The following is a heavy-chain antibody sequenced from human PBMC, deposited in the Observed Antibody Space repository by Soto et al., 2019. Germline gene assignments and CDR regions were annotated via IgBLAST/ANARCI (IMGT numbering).Heavy chain of an antibody. J-gene: IGHJ4*02. V-gene: IGHV4-59*01. CDR1: GGSISSYY. Sequence: PSETLSLTCTVSGGSISSYYWSWIRQPPGKGLEWIGYIYYSGSTNYNPSLKSRVTISVDTSKNQFSLKLSSVTAADTAVYYCARDGSSPLELYYFDYCGPGTLVTVYS. CDR2: IYYSGST. CDR3: ARDGSSPLELYYFDY. D-gene: IGHD6-13*01.